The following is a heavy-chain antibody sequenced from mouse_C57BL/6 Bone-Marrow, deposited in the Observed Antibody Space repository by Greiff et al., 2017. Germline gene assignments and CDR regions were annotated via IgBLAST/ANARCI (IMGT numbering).Heavy chain of an antibody. Sequence: EVQRVESGGGLVKPGGSLKLSCAASGFTFSSYAMSWVRQTPEKRLEWVATISDGGSYTYYPDNVKGRFTISRDNAKNNLYLQMSHLKSEDTAMYYCARGGGLWYYAMDYWGQGTSVTVSS. V-gene: IGHV5-4*01. CDR1: GFTFSSYA. D-gene: IGHD1-1*02. CDR2: ISDGGSYT. CDR3: ARGGGLWYYAMDY. J-gene: IGHJ4*01.